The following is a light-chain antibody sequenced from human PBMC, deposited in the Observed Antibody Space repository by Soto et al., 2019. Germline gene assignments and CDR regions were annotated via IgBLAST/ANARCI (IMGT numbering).Light chain of an antibody. CDR1: QDISNY. V-gene: IGKV1-33*01. CDR2: DAS. Sequence: DIQMTQSPSSLSASVGDRVTITCQASQDISNYLNWYQQKPGKAPKLLIYDASNLETGVPSRFSGGGSGTDFTFTISSLQPEDIATYYCQQYDNLPPFGPGTKVDIK. CDR3: QQYDNLPP. J-gene: IGKJ3*01.